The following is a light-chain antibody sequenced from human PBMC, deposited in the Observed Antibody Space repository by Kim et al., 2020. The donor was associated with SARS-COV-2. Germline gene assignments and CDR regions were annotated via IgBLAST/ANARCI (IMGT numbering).Light chain of an antibody. J-gene: IGKJ4*01. Sequence: VSPGERATLHSRASQSISSKLAWYQQKPGQAPRLLIYDAPTRANGIPARFSGSGSGTEFTLSISSLQSEDFAVYYCQQYKDWPPLTFGGGTKVDIK. CDR3: QQYKDWPPLT. CDR1: QSISSK. CDR2: DAP. V-gene: IGKV3-15*01.